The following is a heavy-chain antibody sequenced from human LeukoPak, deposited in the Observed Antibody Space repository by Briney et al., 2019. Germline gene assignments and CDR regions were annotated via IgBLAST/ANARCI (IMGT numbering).Heavy chain of an antibody. CDR2: VYSSGTT. CDR3: ARLVYCSGDTCQSPVDY. CDR1: GGYLSGSSYF. Sequence: SETLSLTCTVSGGYLSGSSYFWGWIRQPPGQGLEWIGSVYSSGTTYYNTSLKSRVTISVDTSKNQFSLRLSSVTAADTAVYFCARLVYCSGDTCQSPVDYWGQGTLVTVSS. D-gene: IGHD2-15*01. V-gene: IGHV4-39*01. J-gene: IGHJ4*02.